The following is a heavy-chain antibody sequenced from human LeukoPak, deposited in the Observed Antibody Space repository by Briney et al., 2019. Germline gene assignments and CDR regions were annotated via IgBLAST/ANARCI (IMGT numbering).Heavy chain of an antibody. Sequence: GGSLRLSCAASGFTFNNYAVMWVRQAQGQGLEWVSAITGGGRTYYADSVKGRFTISRDNSKNTLYLQMNRLRAEDTARYFCARDPNGDYIGGFDFLGQGTVVTVSS. J-gene: IGHJ3*01. CDR1: GFTFNNYA. CDR3: ARDPNGDYIGGFDF. V-gene: IGHV3-23*01. CDR2: ITGGGRT. D-gene: IGHD4-17*01.